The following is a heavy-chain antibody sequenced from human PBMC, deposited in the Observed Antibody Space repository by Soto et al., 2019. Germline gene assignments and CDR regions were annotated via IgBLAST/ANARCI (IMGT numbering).Heavy chain of an antibody. CDR1: GGTFSSYT. D-gene: IGHD3-10*02. Sequence: SVKVSCKASGGTFSSYTISWVRQAPGQGLEWMGRIIPILGIANYAQKFQGRVTITADKSTSTVYMKLSSVTAADTAVYYCARHVKPDYYYYMDVWGKGTTVTVSS. CDR3: ARHVKPDYYYYMDV. CDR2: IIPILGIA. J-gene: IGHJ6*03. V-gene: IGHV1-69*02.